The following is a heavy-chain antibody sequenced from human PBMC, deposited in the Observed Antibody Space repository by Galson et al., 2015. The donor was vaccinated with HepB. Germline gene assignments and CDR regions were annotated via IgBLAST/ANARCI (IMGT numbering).Heavy chain of an antibody. Sequence: QSGAEVKKPGESPKISCKGSGYSFSSYWISWVRQMPGKGLEWMGKIDLSDSYTNYSPSFQGHVTISTDKSISTAYLQWSSLKASDTAMYYCARQGTSSWNWYFDLWGRGTLVTVSS. CDR1: GYSFSSYW. CDR3: ARQGTSSWNWYFDL. V-gene: IGHV5-10-1*01. J-gene: IGHJ2*01. CDR2: IDLSDSYT. D-gene: IGHD6-13*01.